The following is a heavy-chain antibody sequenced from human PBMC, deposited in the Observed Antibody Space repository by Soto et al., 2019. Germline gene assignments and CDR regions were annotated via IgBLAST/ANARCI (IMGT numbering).Heavy chain of an antibody. D-gene: IGHD6-6*01. Sequence: GGSLRLSWTTSGFTFSTFGMHCVRQAPGKGLEWVALIWADENTKYYAGSLKGRITISRDNSKNPLYLQMNSLKVEDTAVYYCAREPQAPDYGSSVPGGFYYYGLYLWGQGTTVTVAS. J-gene: IGHJ6*02. CDR1: GFTFSTFG. CDR3: AREPQAPDYGSSVPGGFYYYGLYL. CDR2: IWADENTK. V-gene: IGHV3-33*01.